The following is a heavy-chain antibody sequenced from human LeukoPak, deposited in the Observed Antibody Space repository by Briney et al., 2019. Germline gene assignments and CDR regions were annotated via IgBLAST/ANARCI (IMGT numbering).Heavy chain of an antibody. D-gene: IGHD3-22*01. CDR3: ARDQASLGSGYYYDSYAFDI. CDR1: GYTFTSYD. Sequence: GASVKVSCKASGYTFTSYDINWVRQATGQGLEWMGWMNPNSGSTGYAQKFQGRVTMTRDTSINTAYMELSSLRSEDTAVYYCARDQASLGSGYYYDSYAFDIWGQGTMVTVSS. J-gene: IGHJ3*02. V-gene: IGHV1-8*01. CDR2: MNPNSGST.